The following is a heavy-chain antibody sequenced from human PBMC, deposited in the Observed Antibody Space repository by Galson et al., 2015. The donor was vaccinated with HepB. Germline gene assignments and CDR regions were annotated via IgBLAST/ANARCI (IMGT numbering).Heavy chain of an antibody. J-gene: IGHJ2*01. CDR1: GGSISGYY. D-gene: IGHD7-27*01. CDR3: ARGVNWGYGWYFDL. V-gene: IGHV4-59*01. CDR2: FYYSGST. Sequence: ETLSLTCTVSGGSISGYYWSWIRQPPGKGLAWIGDFYYSGSTYYNPSLKSRVTISVDTSKNQFSLNLSSLTAADTAVYYCARGVNWGYGWYFDLWGRGALVTVSS.